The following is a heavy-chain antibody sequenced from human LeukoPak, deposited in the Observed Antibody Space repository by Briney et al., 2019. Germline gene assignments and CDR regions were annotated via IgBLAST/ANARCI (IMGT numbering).Heavy chain of an antibody. CDR3: ARVSGSSSWYRYFDY. CDR1: GGTFTSYA. V-gene: IGHV1-69*05. J-gene: IGHJ4*02. D-gene: IGHD6-13*01. CDR2: IIPIFGTA. Sequence: SLKVSCKASGGTFTSYAISWVRQAPGQGLEWMVGIIPIFGTANYAQTFQGRVTITTDESTSTSYMELSSLRSEDTAVYSCARVSGSSSWYRYFDYWGQGTLVTVSS.